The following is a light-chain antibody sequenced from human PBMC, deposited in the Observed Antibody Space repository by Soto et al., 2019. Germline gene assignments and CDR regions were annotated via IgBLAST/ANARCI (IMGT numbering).Light chain of an antibody. CDR1: QSISSS. CDR2: GAS. V-gene: IGKV3-15*01. CDR3: QQHINWWT. Sequence: EIVMTRSPATLSVSPGARVTLSCRASQSISSSLAWYQQKPGQAPRLLIYGASTRATGIPARFSGSGSGTDFTLTISRLEPEDFALYYCQQHINWWTFGQGTKVDIK. J-gene: IGKJ1*01.